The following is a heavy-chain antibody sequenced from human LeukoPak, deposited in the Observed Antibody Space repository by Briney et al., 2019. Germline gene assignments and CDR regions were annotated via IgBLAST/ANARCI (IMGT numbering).Heavy chain of an antibody. J-gene: IGHJ5*02. CDR1: GYTFINYG. CDR2: ISPYNGYT. CDR3: ARDENWNWFDP. V-gene: IGHV1-18*01. D-gene: IGHD1-1*01. Sequence: ASVKVSCKASGYTFINYGVSWVRQAPGQGLEWLGGISPYNGYTIYAQKIQGRVTMTTDTSTGTAYMELRSLRFDDTAIYYCARDENWNWFDPWGQGTLVTVSS.